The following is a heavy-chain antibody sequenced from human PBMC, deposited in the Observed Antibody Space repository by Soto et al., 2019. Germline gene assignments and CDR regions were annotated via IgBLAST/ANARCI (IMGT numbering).Heavy chain of an antibody. CDR1: GFTFSSYA. J-gene: IGHJ2*01. CDR2: ISGSGGST. CDR3: AKDLARYYYDSSGDNWYFDL. V-gene: IGHV3-23*01. Sequence: EVQLLESGGGLVQPGGSLRLSCAASGFTFSSYAMSWVRQAPGKGLEWVSAISGSGGSTYYADSVKGRFTISRDNSKNTLYLQMNSLRAEDTAVYYCAKDLARYYYDSSGDNWYFDLWGRGTLVTVSS. D-gene: IGHD3-22*01.